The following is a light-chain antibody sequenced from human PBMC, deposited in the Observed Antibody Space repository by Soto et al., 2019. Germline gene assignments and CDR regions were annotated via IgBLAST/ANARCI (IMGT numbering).Light chain of an antibody. CDR1: QSVGTY. CDR3: LQRSIAFT. Sequence: EIVLTQSPATLSLSPGERATLSCRASQSVGTYLAWYHQKRGQSPRLLIYGASKRAPGIPARFSGSGSGTDFTLTINSLEPEDFAVYHCLQRSIAFTFGPGTKVEVK. CDR2: GAS. J-gene: IGKJ3*01. V-gene: IGKV3-11*01.